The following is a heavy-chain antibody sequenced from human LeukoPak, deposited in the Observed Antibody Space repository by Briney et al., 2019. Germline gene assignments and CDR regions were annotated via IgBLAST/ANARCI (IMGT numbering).Heavy chain of an antibody. V-gene: IGHV1-69*13. CDR2: IIPIFGTA. Sequence: SVKVSCKASEGTFSSYAISWVRQAPGQGLEWMGGIIPIFGTANYAQKFQGRVAITADESTSTAYMELSSLRSEDTAVYYCATSSSSLDAFDIWGQGTMVTVSS. CDR1: EGTFSSYA. D-gene: IGHD6-13*01. J-gene: IGHJ3*02. CDR3: ATSSSSLDAFDI.